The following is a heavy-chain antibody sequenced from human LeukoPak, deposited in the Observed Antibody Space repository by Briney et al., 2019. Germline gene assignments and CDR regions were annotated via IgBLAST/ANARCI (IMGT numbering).Heavy chain of an antibody. Sequence: SETLSLTCTVSGGSISSSSYYWGWIRQPPGKGLEWIGSIYYSGSTYYNPSLKSRVTISVDTSKSQFSLKLSSVTAADTAVYYCARDRRSGGSWEHRYYFDYWGQGTLVTVSS. CDR1: GGSISSSSYY. CDR2: IYYSGST. D-gene: IGHD2-15*01. CDR3: ARDRRSGGSWEHRYYFDY. J-gene: IGHJ4*02. V-gene: IGHV4-39*07.